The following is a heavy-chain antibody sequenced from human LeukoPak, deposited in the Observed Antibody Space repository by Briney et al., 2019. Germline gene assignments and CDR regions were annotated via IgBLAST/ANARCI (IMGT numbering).Heavy chain of an antibody. CDR1: GGSISSYY. V-gene: IGHV4-59*08. CDR3: ARGTLIVVAERGPYYFDS. J-gene: IGHJ4*02. D-gene: IGHD3-22*01. Sequence: PSETLSLTCTVSGGSISSYYWSWIRQPPGKGLEWIGYIYYSGSTNYNPSLKSRVTISVDTSKNQFSLKLSSVTAADAAVYSCARGTLIVVAERGPYYFDSWGQGTLVTVSS. CDR2: IYYSGST.